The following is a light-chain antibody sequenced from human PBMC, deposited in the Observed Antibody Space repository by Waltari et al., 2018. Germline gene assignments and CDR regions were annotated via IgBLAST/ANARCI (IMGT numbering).Light chain of an antibody. V-gene: IGKV4-1*01. Sequence: SILYSCNNNNYLAWYQQKTGPPPKLLIYGASTREAGVPDRFSGSGSGTDFTLTISSLQAEDVAVYYCHQYYSTPLTFGGGTKVEIK. CDR1: SILYSCNNNNY. J-gene: IGKJ4*01. CDR3: HQYYSTPLT. CDR2: GAS.